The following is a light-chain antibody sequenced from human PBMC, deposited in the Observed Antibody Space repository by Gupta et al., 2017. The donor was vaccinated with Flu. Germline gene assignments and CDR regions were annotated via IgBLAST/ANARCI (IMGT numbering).Light chain of an antibody. CDR3: QQNYRIPWT. J-gene: IGKJ1*01. V-gene: IGKV1-39*01. Sequence: QMDQSPTSQPAFVGDRVSLNCRTNPGIRIYLNWYQQKPGKVPNLLIYAASNLRSGVPFSGSGTGSGTDFTLTINSPQPEDFSTYYRQQNYRIPWTFGQGTKVEI. CDR2: AAS. CDR1: PGIRIY.